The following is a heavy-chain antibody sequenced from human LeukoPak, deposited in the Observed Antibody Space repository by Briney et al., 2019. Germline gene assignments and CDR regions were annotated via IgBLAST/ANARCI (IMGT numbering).Heavy chain of an antibody. Sequence: PSETLSLTCTVSGGSISSRSYYWSWIRQPAGKGLEWIGRIYTSGSTDYNPSLKSRVTISVDTSKNQFSLKLSSVTAADTAVYYCARSSITIFGVVILFDYWGQGTLVTVSS. CDR2: IYTSGST. CDR1: GGSISSRSYY. D-gene: IGHD3-3*01. V-gene: IGHV4-61*02. J-gene: IGHJ4*02. CDR3: ARSSITIFGVVILFDY.